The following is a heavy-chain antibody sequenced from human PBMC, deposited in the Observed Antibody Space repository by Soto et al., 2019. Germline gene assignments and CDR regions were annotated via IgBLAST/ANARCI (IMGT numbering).Heavy chain of an antibody. J-gene: IGHJ4*02. CDR2: IKQDGGEI. CDR3: ARDKIVGATYFDS. Sequence: PGGSLRLSCVGSGFTFSSYWMSWVRQAPGKGLEWVANIKQDGGEIYYVDSVKGRFTISRDNARNSLHLQMNSLRAEDTAVYYCARDKIVGATYFDSWGQGTLVTVSA. V-gene: IGHV3-7*03. CDR1: GFTFSSYW. D-gene: IGHD1-26*01.